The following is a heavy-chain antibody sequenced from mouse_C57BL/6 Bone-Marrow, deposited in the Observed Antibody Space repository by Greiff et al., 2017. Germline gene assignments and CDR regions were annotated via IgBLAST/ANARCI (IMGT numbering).Heavy chain of an antibody. CDR1: GYTFTSYG. D-gene: IGHD2-3*01. CDR3: ARWGYDGYYDYAMDY. Sequence: VQLQQSGAELARPGASVKLSCKASGYTFTSYGISWVKQRTGPGLEWIGEIYPRSGNTYYTEKFKGKATLTADKSSSTAYMELRSLTSEDSAVYFCARWGYDGYYDYAMDYWGQGTSVTVSS. CDR2: IYPRSGNT. V-gene: IGHV1-81*01. J-gene: IGHJ4*01.